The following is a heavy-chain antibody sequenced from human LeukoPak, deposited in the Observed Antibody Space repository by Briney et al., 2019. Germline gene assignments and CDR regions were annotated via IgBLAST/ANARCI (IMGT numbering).Heavy chain of an antibody. D-gene: IGHD5-18*01. Sequence: GGSLRLSCAASGFTFNRYAVSWVRQAPGKGLEWVSGISGSGDSTYYADSVKGRFTVSRGNSKNTLYMQMNSLRVEDTAVYYCAKDVIKGSPLWVDYFDYWGQGTLVTVSS. CDR3: AKDVIKGSPLWVDYFDY. CDR2: ISGSGDST. CDR1: GFTFNRYA. V-gene: IGHV3-23*01. J-gene: IGHJ4*02.